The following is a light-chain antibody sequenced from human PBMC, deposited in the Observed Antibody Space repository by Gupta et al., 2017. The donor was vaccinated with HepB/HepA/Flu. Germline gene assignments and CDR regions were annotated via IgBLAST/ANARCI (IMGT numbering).Light chain of an antibody. V-gene: IGKV3-15*01. CDR3: HHYNNWPKS. CDR1: QSVLTN. Sequence: EIIMTQSTATLSVSPGERVTLSCRASQSVLTNLAWYQQKPGQPPRLLIFGASTRATDTPARFSGSGSGTEFTLTISSLQSEDFAVYFCHHYNNWPKSFGQGTKVAI. CDR2: GAS. J-gene: IGKJ1*01.